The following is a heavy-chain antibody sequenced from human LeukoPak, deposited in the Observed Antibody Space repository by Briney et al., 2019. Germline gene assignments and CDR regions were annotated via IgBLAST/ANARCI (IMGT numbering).Heavy chain of an antibody. CDR3: ARATIYSGSYSLDY. CDR1: GGSISSYY. V-gene: IGHV4-59*01. CDR2: IYYSGST. Sequence: SETLSLTCTVSGGSISSYYWSWLRQPPGKGLEWIGYIYYSGSTNYNPSLKSRVTISVDTSKNQFSLKLSSVTAADTAVYYCARATIYSGSYSLDYWGQGTLVTVFS. J-gene: IGHJ4*02. D-gene: IGHD1-26*01.